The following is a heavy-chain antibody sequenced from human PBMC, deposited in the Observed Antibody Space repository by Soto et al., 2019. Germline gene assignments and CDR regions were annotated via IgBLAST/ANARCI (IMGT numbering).Heavy chain of an antibody. Sequence: VSVKVSCKASGYTFTSYDINWARQSTGKGLEWMGIINPSSGSTSYAPKFQGRVTMTRDTSTSTVYMELSSLRSEDTAVYYCASPARNYDFWSGYSFDIWGQGTMVTVSS. CDR2: INPSSGST. CDR1: GYTFTSYD. J-gene: IGHJ3*02. CDR3: ASPARNYDFWSGYSFDI. D-gene: IGHD3-3*01. V-gene: IGHV1-46*01.